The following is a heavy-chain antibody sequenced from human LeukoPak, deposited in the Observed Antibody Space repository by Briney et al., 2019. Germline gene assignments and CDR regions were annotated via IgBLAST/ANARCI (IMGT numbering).Heavy chain of an antibody. D-gene: IGHD3-3*01. CDR3: ARALWSGYSSPDY. CDR2: INPNSGGT. J-gene: IGHJ4*02. V-gene: IGHV1-2*02. CDR1: GYTFTGYY. Sequence: ASVKVSCKASGYTFTGYYMHWVRQAPGQGLEWMGWINPNSGGTNYAQKFQGRVTMTRDTSISTAYMELSRLRSDDTAVYYCARALWSGYSSPDYWGQGTLVTVSS.